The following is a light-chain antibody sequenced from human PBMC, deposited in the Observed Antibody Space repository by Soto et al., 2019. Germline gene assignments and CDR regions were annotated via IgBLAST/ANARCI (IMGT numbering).Light chain of an antibody. CDR3: QQYDSSSPT. CDR2: DAS. V-gene: IGKV1-5*01. J-gene: IGKJ2*01. CDR1: QNISVW. Sequence: DIQMTQSPSTLSASVGDGVTITCRASQNISVWLAWYQQRPGKAPKLLIYDASNSETGVSSRFSGSGSGTEFTITIRSLQHDEFAADYCQQYDSSSPTFGQGTKLEIK.